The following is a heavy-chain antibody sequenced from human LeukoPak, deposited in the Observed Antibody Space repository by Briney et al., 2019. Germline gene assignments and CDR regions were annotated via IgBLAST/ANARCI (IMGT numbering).Heavy chain of an antibody. D-gene: IGHD6-19*01. CDR2: IYTSGST. J-gene: IGHJ3*02. CDR3: ARVADHSSGWYGYAFDI. V-gene: IGHV4-4*07. CDR1: GGSISRYY. Sequence: PSETLSLTCTVSGGSISRYYWSWIRQPAGKGLEWIGRIYTSGSTNYNPSLKSRVTMSVDTSKTQFSLKLSSVTAADTAVYYCARVADHSSGWYGYAFDIWGQGTMVTVSS.